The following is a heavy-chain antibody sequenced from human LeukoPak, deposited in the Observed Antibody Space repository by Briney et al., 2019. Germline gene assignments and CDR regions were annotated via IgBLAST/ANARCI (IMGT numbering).Heavy chain of an antibody. V-gene: IGHV4-59*08. CDR3: ARLSLHCSGGGCYRGAFDS. Sequence: SETLSLTCTVSGGSTGSDYWSWIRQPPGKELEWIAYVYYSGVTSYNPSLKSRVAISIDTSKNQFSLNLSSVTAADTAVYYCARLSLHCSGGGCYRGAFDSWGQGTLVTVSS. D-gene: IGHD2-15*01. CDR1: GGSTGSDY. J-gene: IGHJ4*02. CDR2: VYYSGVT.